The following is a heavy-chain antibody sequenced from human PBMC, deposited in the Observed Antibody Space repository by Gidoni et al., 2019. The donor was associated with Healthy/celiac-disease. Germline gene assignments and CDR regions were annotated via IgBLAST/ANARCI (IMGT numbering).Heavy chain of an antibody. D-gene: IGHD3-10*01. CDR1: GFTFSSYG. CDR2: IWYDGSNK. V-gene: IGHV3-33*01. CDR3: AREGRYGSGSTYYYYYGMDV. Sequence: LVESGGGVVQPGRSLRLSCAASGFTFSSYGMHWVRQAPGKGLEWVAVIWYDGSNKYYADSVKGRFTSSRDNSKNTLYLQMNSLRAEDTAVYYCAREGRYGSGSTYYYYYGMDVWGQGTTVTVSS. J-gene: IGHJ6*02.